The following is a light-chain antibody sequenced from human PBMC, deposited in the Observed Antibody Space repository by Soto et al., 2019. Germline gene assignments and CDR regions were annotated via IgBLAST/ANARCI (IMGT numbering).Light chain of an antibody. V-gene: IGKV4-1*01. Sequence: DVVMTQSPDSLAVSLGERATINCKSSQSLLNSSNNKNYLAWYQQKPGQSPELLIYWASTREPGVPDRFSGSGSGTDFTLTISSLQAEDVAVYYCQQFYSTPYTFGQGTKLEIK. CDR1: QSLLNSSNNKNY. CDR3: QQFYSTPYT. J-gene: IGKJ2*01. CDR2: WAS.